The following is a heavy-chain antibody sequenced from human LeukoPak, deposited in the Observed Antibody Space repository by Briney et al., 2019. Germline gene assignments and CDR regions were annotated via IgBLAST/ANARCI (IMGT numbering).Heavy chain of an antibody. V-gene: IGHV4-34*01. CDR2: INHSGST. J-gene: IGHJ6*03. CDR1: GGSFSGYY. CDR3: ARAGVLGPRYYYYYMDV. Sequence: SETLSLTCAVYGGSFSGYYWSWIRQPPGKGLEWIGEINHSGSTNYHPSLKSRVTISVDTSKNQFSLKLSSVTAADTAVYYCARAGVLGPRYYYYYMDVWGKGTTVTVSS. D-gene: IGHD2-8*02.